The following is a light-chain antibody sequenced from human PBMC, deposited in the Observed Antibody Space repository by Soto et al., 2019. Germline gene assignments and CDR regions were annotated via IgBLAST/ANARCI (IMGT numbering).Light chain of an antibody. J-gene: IGKJ1*01. CDR3: QQYDTFPRT. CDR2: DAS. CDR1: QSLSGDY. V-gene: IGKV3-20*01. Sequence: EIVLTQSPGTLSLSPGDRATLSCRASQSLSGDYLAWYQQKPGQAPRLLIYDASRRATDIPAWFSGSGSGTDFALTISRLEPADFAVYFCQQYDTFPRTFGQGTKVEIQ.